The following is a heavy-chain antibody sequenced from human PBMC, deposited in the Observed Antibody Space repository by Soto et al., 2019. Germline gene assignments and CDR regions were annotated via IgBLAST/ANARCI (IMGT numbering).Heavy chain of an antibody. J-gene: IGHJ4*02. CDR3: AGVYYDRSGPHY. CDR1: GFTFSSYS. D-gene: IGHD3-22*01. V-gene: IGHV3-48*02. CDR2: ISSSSSTI. Sequence: EVQLVESGGGLVQPGGSLRLSCAASGFTFSSYSMNWVRQAPGKGLEWVSYISSSSSTIYYADSVKGRFTISRDNAKNSLYLQMNSLRDEDTAVYYCAGVYYDRSGPHYWGQGTLVTVSS.